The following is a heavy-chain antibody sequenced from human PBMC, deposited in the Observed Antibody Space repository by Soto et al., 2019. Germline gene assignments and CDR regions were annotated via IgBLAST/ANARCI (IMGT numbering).Heavy chain of an antibody. CDR1: GFTFSRYV. Sequence: GGSLRLSCVASGFTFSRYVMSWVRQAPGKGLEWVSTINSNGDSTYYADSVKGRFTISRDNSRNSLYLQVNSLRAEDTAVYYCARDSGSYYGIHLSQFDYWGQGTLVTVSS. J-gene: IGHJ4*02. D-gene: IGHD1-26*01. CDR2: INSNGDST. V-gene: IGHV3-23*01. CDR3: ARDSGSYYGIHLSQFDY.